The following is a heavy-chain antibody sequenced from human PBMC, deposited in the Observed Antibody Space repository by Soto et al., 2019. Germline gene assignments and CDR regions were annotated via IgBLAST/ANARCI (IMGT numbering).Heavy chain of an antibody. D-gene: IGHD3-16*01. CDR2: ISSSGGTT. CDR3: ARDYSYACDY. Sequence: EVQLLESGGGLVQPGGSLRLSCAVSGFTFSSFAMSWVRQAPGKGLEWVSVISSSGGTTYYADSVKGRFTISRDNSKNTLYLQMKSLRAEDTAVYYCARDYSYACDYWGQGTLVTVSS. J-gene: IGHJ4*02. CDR1: GFTFSSFA. V-gene: IGHV3-23*01.